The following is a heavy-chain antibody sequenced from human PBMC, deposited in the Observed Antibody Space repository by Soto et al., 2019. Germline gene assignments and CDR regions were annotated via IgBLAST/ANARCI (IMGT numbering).Heavy chain of an antibody. CDR1: GYTFTSYY. D-gene: IGHD2-2*02. Sequence: ASVKVSCKASGYTFTSYYMHWVRQAPGQGLEWMGIINPSGGSTSYAQKFQGSVTMTRDTSTSTVYMELSSLRSEDTAVYYCARDWRAGRRVPAAIAYYYYGMDVWGQGTTVTVSS. V-gene: IGHV1-46*01. CDR2: INPSGGST. CDR3: ARDWRAGRRVPAAIAYYYYGMDV. J-gene: IGHJ6*02.